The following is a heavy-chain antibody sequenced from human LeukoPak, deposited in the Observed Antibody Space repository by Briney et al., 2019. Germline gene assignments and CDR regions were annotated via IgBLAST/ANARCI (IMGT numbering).Heavy chain of an antibody. D-gene: IGHD3-10*01. J-gene: IGHJ6*03. V-gene: IGHV4-39*07. CDR3: ARLRITMVRGVIFLNHYYYYMDV. Sequence: KSSETLSLTCTVSGGSISSSSYYWGWIRQPPGKGLEWIGEINHSGSTNYNPSLKSRVTISVDTSKNQFSLKLSSVTAADTAVYYSARLRITMVRGVIFLNHYYYYMDVWGKGTTVTISS. CDR1: GGSISSSSYY. CDR2: INHSGST.